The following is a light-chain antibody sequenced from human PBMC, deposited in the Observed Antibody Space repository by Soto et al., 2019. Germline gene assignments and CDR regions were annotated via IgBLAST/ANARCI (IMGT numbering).Light chain of an antibody. CDR1: QSVSPY. J-gene: IGKJ1*01. V-gene: IGKV3-11*01. Sequence: EIVLTQSPATLSLSPGERATLSCRASQSVSPYLAWFQQKPGQAPRLLIYDASNRATGIPARFSGRGSGTDFTRTISSLEPEDFAVYYCQQRSNWPWTFGQGTKVEIK. CDR3: QQRSNWPWT. CDR2: DAS.